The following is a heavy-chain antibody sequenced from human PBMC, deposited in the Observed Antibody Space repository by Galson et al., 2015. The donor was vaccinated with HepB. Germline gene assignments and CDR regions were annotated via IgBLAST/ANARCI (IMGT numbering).Heavy chain of an antibody. J-gene: IGHJ6*02. D-gene: IGHD3-10*01. CDR3: AKHFEFGDYFYGIDV. CDR2: ISGSGRRT. V-gene: IGHV3-23*01. CDR1: AFPLSSFA. Sequence: SLRLSCAASAFPLSSFALTWVRQAPGMGLEWVSSISGSGRRTYYADSVKGRFTISRDNSKNMLYLEMNRLRAEDMAIYYCAKHFEFGDYFYGIDVWGQGTTLIV.